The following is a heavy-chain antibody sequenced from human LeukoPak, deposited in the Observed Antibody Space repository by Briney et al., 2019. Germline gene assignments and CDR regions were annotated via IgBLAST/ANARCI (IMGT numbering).Heavy chain of an antibody. CDR3: AKDMGVLKDIVATIGSNDAFDI. Sequence: GGSLRLSCAASGFTFDDYAMHWVRQAPGKGLEWVSGISWNSGSIGYADSVKGRFTISRDNAKNSLYLQMNSLRAEDTALHYCAKDMGVLKDIVATIGSNDAFDIWGQGTMVTVSS. CDR1: GFTFDDYA. D-gene: IGHD5-12*01. CDR2: ISWNSGSI. J-gene: IGHJ3*02. V-gene: IGHV3-9*01.